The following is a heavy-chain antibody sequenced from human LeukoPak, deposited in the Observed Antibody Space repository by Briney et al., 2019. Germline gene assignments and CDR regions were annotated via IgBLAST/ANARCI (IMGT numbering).Heavy chain of an antibody. V-gene: IGHV3-48*03. CDR2: ISSSGSTI. J-gene: IGHJ4*02. Sequence: GESLTLSWAASGFTLSSYGMNWVRQAAGKGLEWVSYISSSGSTIYYADSVKGRFTISRDNAKNSLYLQMNSLRAEDTAVYYCARDFVGAFDYWGQGTLVAVSS. CDR3: ARDFVGAFDY. D-gene: IGHD2-21*01. CDR1: GFTLSSYG.